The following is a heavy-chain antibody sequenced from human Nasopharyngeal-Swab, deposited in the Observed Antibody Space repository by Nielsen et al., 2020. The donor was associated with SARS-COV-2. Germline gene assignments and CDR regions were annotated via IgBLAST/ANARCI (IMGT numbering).Heavy chain of an antibody. CDR2: TYYSGST. J-gene: IGHJ6*03. CDR3: ARERGRGGIWNYYYYYMDV. CDR1: GGSISSSSYY. Sequence: SETLSLTCTVSGGSISSSSYYWGWIRQPPGKGLEWIGSTYYSGSTYYNPSPKSRVTISVDTSKNQFSLKLSSVTAADTAVYYCARERGRGGIWNYYYYYMDVWGKGTTVTVSS. V-gene: IGHV4-39*07. D-gene: IGHD3-10*01.